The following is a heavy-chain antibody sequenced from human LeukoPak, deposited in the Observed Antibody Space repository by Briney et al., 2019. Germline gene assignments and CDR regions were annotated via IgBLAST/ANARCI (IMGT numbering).Heavy chain of an antibody. J-gene: IGHJ4*02. D-gene: IGHD6-13*01. CDR1: GFTFSSYA. V-gene: IGHV3-23*01. CDR2: ISGSGGST. CDR3: AKEGVAAAGLQNYFDY. Sequence: PGGSLRLSCAASGFTFSSYAMSWVRLAPGKGLEWVSAISGSGGSTYYADSVKGRFTISRDNSKNTLYLQMNSLRAEDTAVYYCAKEGVAAAGLQNYFDYWGQGTLVTVSS.